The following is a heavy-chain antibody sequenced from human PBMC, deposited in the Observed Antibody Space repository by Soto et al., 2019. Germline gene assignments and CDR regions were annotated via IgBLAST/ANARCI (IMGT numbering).Heavy chain of an antibody. Sequence: EVQLLESGGSLVQPGGSLRLSCAASGFTFSSYAMSWVRQAPGKGLEWVSAISGSGGSTYYADSVKGRFTISRDNSKNTLYLQMNSLRAEDTAVYYCAKAPYDYIWGSYRPDYWGQGTLVTVSS. CDR3: AKAPYDYIWGSYRPDY. D-gene: IGHD3-16*02. CDR1: GFTFSSYA. CDR2: ISGSGGST. V-gene: IGHV3-23*01. J-gene: IGHJ4*02.